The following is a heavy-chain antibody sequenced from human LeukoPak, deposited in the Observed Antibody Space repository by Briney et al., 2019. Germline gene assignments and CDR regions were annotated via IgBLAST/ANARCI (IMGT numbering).Heavy chain of an antibody. J-gene: IGHJ4*02. CDR2: IWYDGSNK. V-gene: IGHV3-33*01. D-gene: IGHD4-17*01. Sequence: PGGSLRLSCAASGFTFSSYGMHWVRQAPGKGLEWVAVIWYDGSNKYYAGSVKGRFTISRDNSKNTLYLQMNSLRAEDTAVYYCARDGHTDYGDYSFLFDYWGQGTLVTVSS. CDR3: ARDGHTDYGDYSFLFDY. CDR1: GFTFSSYG.